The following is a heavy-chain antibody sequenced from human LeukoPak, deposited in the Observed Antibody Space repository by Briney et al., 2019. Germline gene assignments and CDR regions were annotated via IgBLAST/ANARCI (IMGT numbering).Heavy chain of an antibody. CDR2: IYYSGST. CDR1: GGSISSSSYY. Sequence: PSETLSLTCTVSGGSISSSSYYWGWIRQPPGKGLEWIGYIYYSGSTNYNPSLKSRVTISVETSKNQFSLKLRSVTAADTAVYHCARAGIPDAFDIWGQGTMVTVSS. CDR3: ARAGIPDAFDI. V-gene: IGHV4-61*05. J-gene: IGHJ3*02.